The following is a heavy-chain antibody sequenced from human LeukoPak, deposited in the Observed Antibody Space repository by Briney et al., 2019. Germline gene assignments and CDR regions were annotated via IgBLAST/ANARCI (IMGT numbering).Heavy chain of an antibody. CDR1: GVSIGKYC. V-gene: IGHV4-59*08. Sequence: KPSETLSTTFTVPGVSIGKYCRSLLRQPPGKGLEWIGYIYYSGSTNYNPSLKSRVTISVDTSKNQFSLKLSSVTAADTAVYYCERHVAGDLKGYWGQGNLVTVSS. CDR2: IYYSGST. J-gene: IGHJ4*02. D-gene: IGHD3-16*01. CDR3: ERHVAGDLKGY.